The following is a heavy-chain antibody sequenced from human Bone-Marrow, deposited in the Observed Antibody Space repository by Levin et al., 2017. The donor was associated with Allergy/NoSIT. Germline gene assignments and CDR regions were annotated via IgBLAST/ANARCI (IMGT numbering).Heavy chain of an antibody. J-gene: IGHJ4*02. CDR1: GYSISSGYY. V-gene: IGHV4-38-2*02. D-gene: IGHD2-15*01. Sequence: PGGSLRLSCAVSGYSISSGYYWGWIRQPPGKGLEWIGSIYHSGSTYYNPSLKSRVTISVDTSKNQFSLKLSSVTAADTAVYYCARDHLEDIVVVVAATHFDYWGQGTLVTVSS. CDR2: IYHSGST. CDR3: ARDHLEDIVVVVAATHFDY.